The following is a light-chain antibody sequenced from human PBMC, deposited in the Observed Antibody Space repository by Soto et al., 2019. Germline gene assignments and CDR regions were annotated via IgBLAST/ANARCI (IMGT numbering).Light chain of an antibody. CDR3: QNYGDSPFT. Sequence: EVVLMQSPDTLSLSPGERATLSCRASESISSHYIAWYQHKPGQAPRPLIFGASTMATGIPDRFSGSWSGTDFTPTISSLEPEYFAKYYCQNYGDSPFTFGPGTKVDIK. CDR1: ESISSHY. J-gene: IGKJ3*01. V-gene: IGKV3-20*01. CDR2: GAS.